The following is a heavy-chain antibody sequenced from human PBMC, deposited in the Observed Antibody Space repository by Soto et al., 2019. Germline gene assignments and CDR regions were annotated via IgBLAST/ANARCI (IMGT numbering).Heavy chain of an antibody. J-gene: IGHJ4*02. CDR1: GGSTSSYY. V-gene: IGHV4-59*01. D-gene: IGHD4-17*01. CDR3: ARWAGRVRDYGGPFDY. CDR2: IYHSGTT. Sequence: SETLSLTCTVSGGSTSSYYWNWIRQPPGKGLEWIGYIYHSGTTNYNPSLKSRVAISVDTSKNQFSLKLSLRPDDTAVYYCARWAGRVRDYGGPFDYWGQGSLVTVSS.